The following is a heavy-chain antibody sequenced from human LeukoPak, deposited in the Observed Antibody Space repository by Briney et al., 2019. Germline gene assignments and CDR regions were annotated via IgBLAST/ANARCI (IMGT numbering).Heavy chain of an antibody. J-gene: IGHJ6*04. V-gene: IGHV4-59*01. CDR2: IYYSGTA. CDR1: GGPISNYQ. D-gene: IGHD3-10*01. Sequence: SSETLSLTCTLSGGPISNYQWSWIRQPPGKGLEWIGNIYYSGTANYNPSLKSRVIISVDTSKNQFSLKLSSVTAADTAVYYCARDGAGDSTWDVWGKGTTVTVSS. CDR3: ARDGAGDSTWDV.